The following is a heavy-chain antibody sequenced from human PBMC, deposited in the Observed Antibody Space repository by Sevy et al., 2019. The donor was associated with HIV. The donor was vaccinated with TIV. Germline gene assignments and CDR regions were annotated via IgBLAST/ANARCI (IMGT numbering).Heavy chain of an antibody. V-gene: IGHV4-59*08. CDR3: ARLRWDLVVVPGATPGCYFDY. CDR1: GDSINTYY. D-gene: IGHD2-2*01. Sequence: SETLSLTCTVSGDSINTYYWSWIRQPPGKGLEWIGYVSHSGNTNYNPSRKSRVSMSLDTSRNQFSLKVKSVTAADTAVYYCARLRWDLVVVPGATPGCYFDYWGQGTLVTVSS. CDR2: VSHSGNT. J-gene: IGHJ4*02.